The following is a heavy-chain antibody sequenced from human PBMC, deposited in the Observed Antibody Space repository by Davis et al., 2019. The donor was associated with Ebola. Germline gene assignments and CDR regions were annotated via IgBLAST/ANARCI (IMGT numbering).Heavy chain of an antibody. J-gene: IGHJ4*02. D-gene: IGHD1-26*01. CDR2: VSIGDSII. V-gene: IGHV3-48*03. Sequence: GESLKISCAASGFTLSSYEMNWVRQAPGKGLEWVSYVSIGDSIIYYADSVKGRFTISRDNAKNSLYLQMDSLRAEDTAMYYCGRDVSGSYDYWGQGTLVTVSS. CDR1: GFTLSSYE. CDR3: GRDVSGSYDY.